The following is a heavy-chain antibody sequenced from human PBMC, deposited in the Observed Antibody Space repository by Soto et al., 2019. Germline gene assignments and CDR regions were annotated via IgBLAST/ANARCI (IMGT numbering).Heavy chain of an antibody. J-gene: IGHJ6*02. CDR2: IYYSGST. D-gene: IGHD6-13*01. V-gene: IGHV4-39*01. CDR3: ARHTAAAGTSDYYYGMDV. Sequence: SETLSLTCTVSGGSISSSSYYWGWIRQPPGKGLEWIGSIYYSGSTYYNPSLKSRVTISVDTSKNQFSLKLSSVTAADTAVYYCARHTAAAGTSDYYYGMDVWGQGTTVTVSS. CDR1: GGSISSSSYY.